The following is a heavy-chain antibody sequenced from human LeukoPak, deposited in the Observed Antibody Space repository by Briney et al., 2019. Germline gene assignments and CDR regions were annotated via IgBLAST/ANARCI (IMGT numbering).Heavy chain of an antibody. J-gene: IGHJ6*02. D-gene: IGHD1-7*01. V-gene: IGHV4-31*03. CDR3: ARGSGTTDYNYYYGMDV. CDR1: GGSISSGGYY. Sequence: SETLSLTCTVSGGSISSGGYYWSWIRQHPGKGLEWIGCIHYSGSTYYNPSLKSRVIISVDTSKKQFSLKLSSVTAADTAVYYCARGSGTTDYNYYYGMDVWGQGTTVTVSS. CDR2: IHYSGST.